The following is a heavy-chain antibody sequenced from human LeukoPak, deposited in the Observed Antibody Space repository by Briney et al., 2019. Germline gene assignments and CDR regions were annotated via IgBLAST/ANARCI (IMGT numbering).Heavy chain of an antibody. V-gene: IGHV5-10-1*01. CDR3: ASWDGSGSYSHYYGMDV. J-gene: IGHJ6*04. CDR1: GSRFTSYW. Sequence: GESLQISGKGSGSRFTSYWISGVRKVHGKGLEGMGRIEPTSSYTHYTPSFQGHVPISADKSISTAYLQWSRLKASDTAMYYCASWDGSGSYSHYYGMDVWGKGTTVTVSS. D-gene: IGHD3-10*01. CDR2: IEPTSSYT.